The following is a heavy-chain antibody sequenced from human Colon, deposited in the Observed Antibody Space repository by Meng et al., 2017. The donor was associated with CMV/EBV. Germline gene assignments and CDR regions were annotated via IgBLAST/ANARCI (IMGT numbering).Heavy chain of an antibody. CDR1: GFTVSNNH. Sequence: GESLKISCAASGFTVSNNHVNWVRQAPGKGLEWVAIIWNDGHANYADSVRGRFAVSRDNANNRLYLQMTSLRVEDTAIYYCARELYAGGITATGDSWGQGTLVTVSS. CDR3: ARELYAGGITATGDS. V-gene: IGHV3-53*01. J-gene: IGHJ4*02. D-gene: IGHD1-1*01. CDR2: IWNDGHA.